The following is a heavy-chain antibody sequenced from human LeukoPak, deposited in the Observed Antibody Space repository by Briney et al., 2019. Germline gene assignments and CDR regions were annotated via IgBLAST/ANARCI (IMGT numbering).Heavy chain of an antibody. V-gene: IGHV3-23*01. Sequence: GGSLRLSCAASGFTFSSYAISWVRQAPGKGLARVSAIIGSGGYTYYADSVKGRFTLSRDNSKNTLSLQMDSMRAEDTAVYYCVKQRGIYLDFDYWGQGALVTVSS. CDR1: GFTFSSYA. J-gene: IGHJ4*02. CDR2: IIGSGGYT. D-gene: IGHD1-26*01. CDR3: VKQRGIYLDFDY.